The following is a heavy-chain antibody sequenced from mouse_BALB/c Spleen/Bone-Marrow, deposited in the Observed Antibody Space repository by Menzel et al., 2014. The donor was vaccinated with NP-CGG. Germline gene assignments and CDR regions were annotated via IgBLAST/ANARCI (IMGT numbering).Heavy chain of an antibody. CDR3: ARPRQLGLPYYFDY. CDR2: INPYNDGT. D-gene: IGHD3-2*01. J-gene: IGHJ2*01. CDR1: GYTFTSYV. V-gene: IGHV1-14*01. Sequence: VQLQQPGPELVKPGASVKMSCKASGYTFTSYVMHWVKQKPGQGLEWIGYINPYNDGTKYNEKFKGKATLTSDKSSSTAYMELSSLTSEDSAVYYCARPRQLGLPYYFDYWGHGTTLTVSS.